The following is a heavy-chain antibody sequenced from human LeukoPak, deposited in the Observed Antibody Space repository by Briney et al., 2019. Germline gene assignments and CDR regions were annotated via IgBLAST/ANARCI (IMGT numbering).Heavy chain of an antibody. CDR3: ARDLLKYYDFWSGPTGVDY. D-gene: IGHD3-3*01. J-gene: IGHJ4*02. CDR2: ISAYNGNT. CDR1: GYTFTSYG. V-gene: IGHV1-18*01. Sequence: ASVKVSCKASGYTFTSYGISWVRQAPGQGLEWMGWISAYNGNTSYAQKLQGRVTMTTDTSTSTAYMELRSLRSDDTAVYYCARDLLKYYDFWSGPTGVDYWGQGTLVTVSS.